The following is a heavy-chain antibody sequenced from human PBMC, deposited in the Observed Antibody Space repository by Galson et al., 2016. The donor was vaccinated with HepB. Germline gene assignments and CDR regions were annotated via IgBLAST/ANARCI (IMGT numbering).Heavy chain of an antibody. CDR2: IHHGGGT. Sequence: SETLSLTCAVSGGSISSSSWWSWVRQPPGKGLEWIGEIHHGGGTNYNPSLKSRVTISVDKSRNQFSLKLTSVTAADTAVYYCARLRFLEGKGKTYYYYGMDVWGQGTTVTVSS. J-gene: IGHJ6*02. CDR3: ARLRFLEGKGKTYYYYGMDV. V-gene: IGHV4-4*02. CDR1: GGSISSSSW. D-gene: IGHD3-3*01.